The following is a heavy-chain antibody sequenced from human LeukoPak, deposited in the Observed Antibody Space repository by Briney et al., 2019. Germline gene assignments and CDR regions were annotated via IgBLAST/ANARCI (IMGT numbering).Heavy chain of an antibody. CDR1: GRSFSGYY. J-gene: IGHJ6*02. V-gene: IGHV4-34*01. Sequence: PSETLSLTCAVYGRSFSGYYWSWIRQPPGKGLEWIGEINHSGSTNYNPSLKSRVTISVDTSKNQFSLKLSSVTAADTAVYYCARAEGGYYYYYGMDVWGQGTTVTVSS. CDR2: INHSGST. D-gene: IGHD3-16*01. CDR3: ARAEGGYYYYYGMDV.